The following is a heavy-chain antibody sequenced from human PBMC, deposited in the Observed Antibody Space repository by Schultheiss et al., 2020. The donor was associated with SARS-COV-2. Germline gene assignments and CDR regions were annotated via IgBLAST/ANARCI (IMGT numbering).Heavy chain of an antibody. V-gene: IGHV3-23*01. CDR3: ARSSYGDSHWAYYYYYYMDV. J-gene: IGHJ6*03. D-gene: IGHD4-17*01. CDR2: ISGSGGST. CDR1: GFTVSSNY. Sequence: GGSLRLSCAASGFTVSSNYMSWVRQAPGKGLEWVSAISGSGGSTYYADSVKGRFTISRDNAKNSLYLQMNSLRAEDTAVYYCARSSYGDSHWAYYYYYYMDVWGKGTTVTVSS.